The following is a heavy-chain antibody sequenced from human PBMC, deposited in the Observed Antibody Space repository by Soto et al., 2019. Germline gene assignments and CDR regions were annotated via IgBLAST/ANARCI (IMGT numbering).Heavy chain of an antibody. CDR2: IIPIFGTA. V-gene: IGHV1-69*06. CDR3: AREAAYCGGDCFGYFQH. D-gene: IGHD2-21*02. CDR1: GGTFSSYA. Sequence: SVKVSCKASGGTFSSYAISWVRHAPGQGLEWMGGIIPIFGTANYAQKFQGRVTITADKSTSTAYMELSSLRSEDTAVYYCAREAAYCGGDCFGYFQHWGQGTLVTVSS. J-gene: IGHJ1*01.